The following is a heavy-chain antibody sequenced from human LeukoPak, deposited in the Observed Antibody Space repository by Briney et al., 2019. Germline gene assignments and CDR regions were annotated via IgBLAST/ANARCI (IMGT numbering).Heavy chain of an antibody. CDR2: INHSGST. J-gene: IGHJ5*02. Sequence: SETLSLTCTVSGGSISSSSYYWSWIRQPPGKGLEWIGEINHSGSTNYNPSLKSRVTISVDTSKNQFSLKLSSVTAADTAVYYCARRGITMVRGVMAWFDPWGQGTLVTVSS. CDR3: ARRGITMVRGVMAWFDP. V-gene: IGHV4-39*01. CDR1: GGSISSSSYY. D-gene: IGHD3-10*01.